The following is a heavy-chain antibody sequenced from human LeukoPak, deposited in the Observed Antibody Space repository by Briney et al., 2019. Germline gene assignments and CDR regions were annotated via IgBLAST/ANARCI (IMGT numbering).Heavy chain of an antibody. CDR1: GFTFSRYD. V-gene: IGHV3-13*01. J-gene: IGHJ6*02. CDR2: IGSTGIT. Sequence: PGGSLRLSCAASGFTFSRYDIHWVRQAAGKGLEWVSAIGSTGITYYPDSVKGRLTISRDDAKTSVYLAMNSLRAEDTAVYFCARDRRDASNFYFYGMDVWGQGTTVTVSS. D-gene: IGHD5-24*01. CDR3: ARDRRDASNFYFYGMDV.